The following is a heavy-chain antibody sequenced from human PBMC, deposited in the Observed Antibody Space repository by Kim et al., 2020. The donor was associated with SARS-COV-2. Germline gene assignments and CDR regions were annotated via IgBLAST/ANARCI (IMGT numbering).Heavy chain of an antibody. D-gene: IGHD3-3*01. J-gene: IGHJ4*02. Sequence: SLKSRVTISVDTSKNQFSLKLSSVPAADTAVYYCARHGFEMATIFGYFDYWGQGTLVTVSS. V-gene: IGHV4-39*01. CDR3: ARHGFEMATIFGYFDY.